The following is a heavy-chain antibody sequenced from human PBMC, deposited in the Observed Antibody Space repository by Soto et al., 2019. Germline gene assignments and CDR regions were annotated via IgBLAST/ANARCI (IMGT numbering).Heavy chain of an antibody. CDR2: ISAHNGNT. CDR1: GYDFTTYD. CDR3: ARGRYGDY. J-gene: IGHJ4*02. Sequence: QVHLVQSGAEVKKPWASVKVSCKCSGYDFTTYDITWVREAPGQGLEWMAWISAHNGNTDYAQKLQGRVTVTRDTSTSTAYMELRSLRSDDTAVYYCARGRYGDYWGQGALVTVSS. D-gene: IGHD1-1*01. V-gene: IGHV1-18*01.